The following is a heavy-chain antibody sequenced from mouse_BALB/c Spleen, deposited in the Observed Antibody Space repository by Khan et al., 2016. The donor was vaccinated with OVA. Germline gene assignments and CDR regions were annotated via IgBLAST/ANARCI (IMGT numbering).Heavy chain of an antibody. CDR2: IDPSNGNT. D-gene: IGHD2-12*01. V-gene: IGHV14-3*02. J-gene: IGHJ2*01. Sequence: EVELVESGAELGKPWASVKLSCTASGFNIQDTYIHWVKQRPEQGLEWIGRIDPSNGNTKYDPKFQGKATITADTSSNTAYLQLSSLTSEDTAVYDGARKDCYDVDYWGQGTTLTVSS. CDR1: GFNIQDTY. CDR3: ARKDCYDVDY.